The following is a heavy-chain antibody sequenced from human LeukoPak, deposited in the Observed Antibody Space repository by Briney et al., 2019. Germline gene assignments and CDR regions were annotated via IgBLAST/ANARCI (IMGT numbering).Heavy chain of an antibody. Sequence: GGSLRLSCAASGFTVSSYWMHRVRQAPGKGLVWVSRINSDESTINYADSVKGRFTISRDNAENTLYLQMNSLRGEDTAVYYCASGYSSDYGGNAYWGQGTLVTVSS. CDR3: ASGYSSDYGGNAY. D-gene: IGHD4-23*01. V-gene: IGHV3-74*01. CDR2: INSDESTI. J-gene: IGHJ4*02. CDR1: GFTVSSYW.